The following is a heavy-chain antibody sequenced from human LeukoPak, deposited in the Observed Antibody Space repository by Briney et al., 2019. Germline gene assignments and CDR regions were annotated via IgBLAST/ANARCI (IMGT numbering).Heavy chain of an antibody. CDR2: IYIKST. J-gene: IGHJ4*02. CDR3: ARDTTVASGMQY. Sequence: PSETLSLTCTVSGGSISTFSWSWIRQFPGKGLEWIGSIYIKSTNYNPSLKSRVAISVDTSKNQFSLGLDSVTTADTAVYYCARDTTVASGMQYWGQGTLVTVSS. V-gene: IGHV4-59*01. D-gene: IGHD6-19*01. CDR1: GGSISTFS.